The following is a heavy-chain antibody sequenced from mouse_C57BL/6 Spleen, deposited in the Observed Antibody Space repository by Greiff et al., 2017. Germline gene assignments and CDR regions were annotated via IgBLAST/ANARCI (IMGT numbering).Heavy chain of an antibody. Sequence: EVMLVESGGGLVKPGGSLKLSCAASGFTFSDYGMHWVRQAPEKGMEWVAYISSGSSTIYYADTVKGRFTISRDNAKDTLFLQMTSLRSEDTAMYYCARYPFAYWGQGTLVTVSA. J-gene: IGHJ3*01. CDR2: ISSGSSTI. V-gene: IGHV5-17*01. CDR1: GFTFSDYG. CDR3: ARYPFAY.